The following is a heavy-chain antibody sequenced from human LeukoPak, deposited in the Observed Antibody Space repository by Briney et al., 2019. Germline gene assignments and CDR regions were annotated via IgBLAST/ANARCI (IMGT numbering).Heavy chain of an antibody. D-gene: IGHD2-15*01. J-gene: IGHJ4*02. Sequence: PSETLSLTCTVSGFSITTYYWSWIRQSPGNGLEWIGLIHSSGSTTYNPSLKSCVTISVDTSKNQFSLHLSSVTAADTAVYYCARGLVGFYCSGGSCLDYWGQGTLVTVSS. CDR3: ARGLVGFYCSGGSCLDY. V-gene: IGHV4-59*01. CDR1: GFSITTYY. CDR2: IHSSGST.